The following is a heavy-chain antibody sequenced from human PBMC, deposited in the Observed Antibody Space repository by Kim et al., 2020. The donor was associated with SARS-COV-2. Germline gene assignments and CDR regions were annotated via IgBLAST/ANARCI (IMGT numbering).Heavy chain of an antibody. Sequence: GGSLRLSCAASGFTFSSYAMSWVRQAPGKGLEWVSAISGSGGSTYYADSVKGRFTISRDNSKKTLYLQMNSLGAEDTAVYYCAEMGAGYYDSCGYYALGYWGQGTLVTVSS. V-gene: IGHV3-23*01. CDR1: GFTFSSYA. J-gene: IGHJ4*01. D-gene: IGHD3-22*01. CDR2: ISGSGGST. CDR3: AEMGAGYYDSCGYYALGY.